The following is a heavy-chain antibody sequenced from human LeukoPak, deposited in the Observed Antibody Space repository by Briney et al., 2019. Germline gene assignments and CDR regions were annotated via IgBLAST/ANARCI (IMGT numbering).Heavy chain of an antibody. V-gene: IGHV4-59*01. J-gene: IGHJ3*02. D-gene: IGHD6-6*01. CDR2: IYYSGST. CDR1: GGSISSYY. Sequence: TSETLSLTCTVSGGSISSYYWSWLRQPPGKGLEWIGYIYYSGSTNYNPSLKSRVTISVDTSKNQFSLKLSSVTAADTAVYYCAREVEYSSSSGAFDIWGQGTMVTVSS. CDR3: AREVEYSSSSGAFDI.